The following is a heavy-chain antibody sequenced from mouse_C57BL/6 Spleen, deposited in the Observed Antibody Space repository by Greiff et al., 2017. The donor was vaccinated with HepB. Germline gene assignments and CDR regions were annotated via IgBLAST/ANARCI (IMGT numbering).Heavy chain of an antibody. CDR3: ARRASGIGSY. Sequence: EVQLQQSGPELVKPGASVKIPCKASGYTFTDYNMDWVKQSHGKSLEWIGDINPNNGGTIYNQKFKGKATLTVDKSSSTAYMELRSLTSEDTAVYYCARRASGIGSYWGQGTLVTVSA. D-gene: IGHD3-3*01. CDR2: INPNNGGT. V-gene: IGHV1-18*01. J-gene: IGHJ3*01. CDR1: GYTFTDYN.